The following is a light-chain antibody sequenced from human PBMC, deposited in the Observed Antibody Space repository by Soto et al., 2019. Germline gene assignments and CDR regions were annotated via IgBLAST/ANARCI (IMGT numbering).Light chain of an antibody. CDR3: QQYNKWPLT. J-gene: IGKJ3*01. CDR2: GAS. CDR1: QSVTSNY. Sequence: EIVLTQSPGTLSLSPGERATLSCRASQSVTSNYLAWYQQKPGQAPRLLVYGASSRATGISDRFSGSGSGTDFTLTISRLEPEDFAVYYCQQYNKWPLTFGPGTKVDIK. V-gene: IGKV3-20*01.